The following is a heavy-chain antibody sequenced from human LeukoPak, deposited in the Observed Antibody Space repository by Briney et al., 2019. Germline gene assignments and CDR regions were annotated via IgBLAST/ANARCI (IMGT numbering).Heavy chain of an antibody. D-gene: IGHD1-26*01. CDR2: IIPILGIA. CDR3: ARVTTATPQDHLFDP. J-gene: IGHJ5*02. CDR1: GGTFSSYA. Sequence: SVKVSCKASGGTFSSYAISWVRQAPGQGLEWMGGIIPILGIANYAQKFQGRVTITADKSTSTAYMELSSLRSEDTAVYYCARVTTATPQDHLFDPWGQGTLVTVSS. V-gene: IGHV1-69*04.